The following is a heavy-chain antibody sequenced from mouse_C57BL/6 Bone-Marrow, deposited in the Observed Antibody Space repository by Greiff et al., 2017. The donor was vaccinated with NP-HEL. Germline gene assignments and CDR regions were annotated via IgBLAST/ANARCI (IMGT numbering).Heavy chain of an antibody. V-gene: IGHV5-6*01. J-gene: IGHJ2*01. CDR1: GFTFSSYG. D-gene: IGHD1-1*02. CDR3: ARRGGGNYFDY. Sequence: EVQRVESGGDLVKPGGSLKLSCAASGFTFSSYGMSWVRQTPDQRLEWVATISSGGSYTYYPASVKGRFTISRDNAKNTLYLQMSSLKSEDTAVYYCARRGGGNYFDYWGQGTTLTVSS. CDR2: ISSGGSYT.